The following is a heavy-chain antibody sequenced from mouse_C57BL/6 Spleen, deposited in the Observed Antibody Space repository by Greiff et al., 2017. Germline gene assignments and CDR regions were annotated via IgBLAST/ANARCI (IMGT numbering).Heavy chain of an antibody. CDR1: GYTFTGYW. CDR2: ILPGSGST. CDR3: ASGTTVVADRYFDV. J-gene: IGHJ1*03. V-gene: IGHV1-9*01. Sequence: VQLKQSGAELMKPGASVKLSCKATGYTFTGYWIEWVKQRPGHGLEWIGEILPGSGSTNYNEKFKGKATFTADTSSTTAYMQLSSLTTEDSAIYYCASGTTVVADRYFDVWGTGTTVTVSS. D-gene: IGHD1-1*01.